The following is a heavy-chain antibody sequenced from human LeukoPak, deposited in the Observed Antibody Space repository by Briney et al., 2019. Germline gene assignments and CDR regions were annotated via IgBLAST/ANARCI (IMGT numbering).Heavy chain of an antibody. CDR3: TTPGAYYYDSSGYYYVGRY. Sequence: PGGSLRPSCAASGFTFSNAWMSWVRQAPGKGLEWVGRIKSKTDGGTTDYAAPVKGRFTISRDDSKNTLYLQMNSLKTEDTAVYYCTTPGAYYYDSSGYYYVGRYWGQGTLVTVSS. V-gene: IGHV3-15*01. J-gene: IGHJ4*02. CDR2: IKSKTDGGTT. CDR1: GFTFSNAW. D-gene: IGHD3-22*01.